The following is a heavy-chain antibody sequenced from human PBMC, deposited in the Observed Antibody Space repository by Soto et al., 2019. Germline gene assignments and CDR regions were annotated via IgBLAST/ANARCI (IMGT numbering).Heavy chain of an antibody. D-gene: IGHD6-13*01. Sequence: GESLKISCKGSGCSFTSYWISWVRQMPGKGLEWMGRIDPSDSYTNYSPSFQGHVTISADKSISTAYLQWSSLKASDTAMYYCACTRIAAAGTDYYGMDVWGQGTTVTVSS. V-gene: IGHV5-10-1*01. CDR3: ACTRIAAAGTDYYGMDV. CDR2: IDPSDSYT. J-gene: IGHJ6*02. CDR1: GCSFTSYW.